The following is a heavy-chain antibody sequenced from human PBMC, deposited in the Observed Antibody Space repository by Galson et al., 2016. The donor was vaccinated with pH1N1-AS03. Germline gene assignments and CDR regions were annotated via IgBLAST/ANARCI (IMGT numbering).Heavy chain of an antibody. J-gene: IGHJ4*02. CDR3: AKVGIVISSGWYGRSDY. V-gene: IGHV1-3*01. CDR1: GYSFINYA. D-gene: IGHD6-19*01. CDR2: LNSTSGNT. Sequence: SVKVSCKASGYSFINYAIHWVRQAPGQRLEWMGWLNSTSGNTEYSQKFQGRVTITRDTSASTASMELSSLRSEDTAVYYCAKVGIVISSGWYGRSDYWGQGTLVTVSS.